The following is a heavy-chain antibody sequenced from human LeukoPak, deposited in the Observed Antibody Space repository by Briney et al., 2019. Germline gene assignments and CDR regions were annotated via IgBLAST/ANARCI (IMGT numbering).Heavy chain of an antibody. CDR2: ISGSGGST. J-gene: IGHJ4*02. D-gene: IGHD2-15*01. CDR3: AKAPVTTCSGAYCYPFDY. CDR1: GFTFSSYA. Sequence: GGSLRLSCAASGFTFSSYAMSWVRQAPGKGLEWVSVISGSGGSTYYADSVKGRFTISRDNSKNTLYLQMNSLRAEDTAVYYCAKAPVTTCSGAYCYPFDYWSQGTLVTVSS. V-gene: IGHV3-23*01.